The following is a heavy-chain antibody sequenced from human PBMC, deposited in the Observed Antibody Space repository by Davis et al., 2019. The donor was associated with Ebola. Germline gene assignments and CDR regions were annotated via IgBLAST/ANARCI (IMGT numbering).Heavy chain of an antibody. CDR3: VVVPAAILHAGFYYGMDV. Sequence: GGSLRLSCAASGFTFSSYWMSWVRQAPGKGLEWVANIKQDGSEKYYVDSVKGRFTISRDNAKNSLYLQMNSLRAEDTAVYYCVVVPAAILHAGFYYGMDVWGQGTTVTVSS. CDR2: IKQDGSEK. D-gene: IGHD2-2*01. V-gene: IGHV3-7*01. CDR1: GFTFSSYW. J-gene: IGHJ6*02.